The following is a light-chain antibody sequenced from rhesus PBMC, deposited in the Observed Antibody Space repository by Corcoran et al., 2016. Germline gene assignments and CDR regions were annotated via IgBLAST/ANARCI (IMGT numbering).Light chain of an antibody. CDR1: QGITNW. CDR3: QQLDNSPLT. J-gene: IGKJ4*01. CDR2: RAS. Sequence: DIQMTQSPSSLSASVGDRVTITCRASQGITNWLAWYQQKPGKAPKLLIYRASNLETGVPSRVSGSGSGTDFTLTISSLQPEDCGTYYCQQLDNSPLTFGGGTKVELK. V-gene: IGKV1-69*01.